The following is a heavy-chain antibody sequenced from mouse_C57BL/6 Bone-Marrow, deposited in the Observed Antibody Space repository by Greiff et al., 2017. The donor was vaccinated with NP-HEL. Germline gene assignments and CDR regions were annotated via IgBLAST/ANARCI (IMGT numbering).Heavy chain of an antibody. CDR3: ASRDYGTTDGYWYFDV. D-gene: IGHD1-1*01. CDR1: GYTFTSYW. CDR2: IDPNSGGT. J-gene: IGHJ1*03. V-gene: IGHV1-72*01. Sequence: QVQLQQSGAELVKPGASVKLSCKASGYTFTSYWMHWVKQRPGRGLEWIGRIDPNSGGTKYNEKFKSKATLTVDKPSSTAYMQLSSLTSEDSAVYYCASRDYGTTDGYWYFDVWGTGTTVTVSS.